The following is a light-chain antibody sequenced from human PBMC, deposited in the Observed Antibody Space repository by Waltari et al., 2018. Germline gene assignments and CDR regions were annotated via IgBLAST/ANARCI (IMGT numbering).Light chain of an antibody. Sequence: QSVLTQPPSVSAAPAQRVTISCSGGSSTIGHNYVSWSRHFPGTAPKLLIYENTERPSGIPGRFSGSKSGTSATLDITGLQAGDEADYYCGTWDSSLSGAVFGGGTHLTVL. CDR1: SSTIGHNY. J-gene: IGLJ7*01. V-gene: IGLV1-51*02. CDR3: GTWDSSLSGAV. CDR2: ENT.